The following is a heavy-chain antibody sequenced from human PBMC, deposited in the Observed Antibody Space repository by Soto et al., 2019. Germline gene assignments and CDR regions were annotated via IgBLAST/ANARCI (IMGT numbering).Heavy chain of an antibody. D-gene: IGHD3-10*01. V-gene: IGHV3-33*04. J-gene: IGHJ4*02. CDR2: RWYEGSIK. CDR1: SFTFDNYD. Sequence: GGSLKLSCAPHSFTFDNYDMNWVSEASGKGLEWVAVRWYEGSIKNYADSVKGRFTISRDNSKNTLFLQMSSLRAEDSAVYYCAREFGSLDYWGQGTLVTVSS. CDR3: AREFGSLDY.